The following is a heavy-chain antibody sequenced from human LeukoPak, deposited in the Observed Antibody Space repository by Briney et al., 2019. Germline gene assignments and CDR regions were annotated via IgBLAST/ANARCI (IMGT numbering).Heavy chain of an antibody. D-gene: IGHD1-26*01. CDR3: ARTKGATDY. Sequence: KTSETLSLTCTVSGGSISSSSYYWGWIRQPPGKGLEWIGSIYYSGSTYYNPSLKSRVTISVDTSKNQFSLKLSSVTAADTAVYYCARTKGATDYWGQGTLVTVSS. CDR1: GGSISSSSYY. V-gene: IGHV4-39*07. CDR2: IYYSGST. J-gene: IGHJ4*02.